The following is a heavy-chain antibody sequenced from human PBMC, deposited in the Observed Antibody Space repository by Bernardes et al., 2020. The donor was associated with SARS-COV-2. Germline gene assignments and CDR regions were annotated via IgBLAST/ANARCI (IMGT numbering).Heavy chain of an antibody. CDR3: AKGVQLWAFDY. CDR1: GFTFDGYA. CDR2: INWNSEHI. D-gene: IGHD1-1*01. J-gene: IGHJ4*02. V-gene: IGHV3-9*01. Sequence: GGSLRLSCSASGFTFDGYAMHWVRQSPGRGPEWVAGINWNSEHIGYADSVRGRFSISRDNAKNSLYLQMNSLRVEDTALYYCAKGVQLWAFDYWGQGSLVTVSS.